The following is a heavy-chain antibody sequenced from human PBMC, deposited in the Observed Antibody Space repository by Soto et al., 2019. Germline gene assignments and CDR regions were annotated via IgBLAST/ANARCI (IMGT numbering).Heavy chain of an antibody. CDR2: ISYDGSNK. V-gene: IGHV3-30*18. CDR3: AKDLYSGSSHPDY. CDR1: GFTFSSHG. D-gene: IGHD1-26*01. Sequence: QSGGSLRLSCVASGFTFSSHGVHWVRQAPGKGLEWVAVISYDGSNKYYADSVKGRFTISRDNSKNTLYLQMNSLRAEDTAVYYCAKDLYSGSSHPDYWGQGTLVTVSS. J-gene: IGHJ4*02.